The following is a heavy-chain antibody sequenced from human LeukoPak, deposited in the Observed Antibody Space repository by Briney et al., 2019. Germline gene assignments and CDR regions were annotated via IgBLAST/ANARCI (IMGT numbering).Heavy chain of an antibody. V-gene: IGHV1-18*01. J-gene: IGHJ5*02. CDR3: ARQIVVVPKNWFDP. Sequence: ASVKVSCKASGYTFASYAITWVRQAPGQGLEWMGWISGYNGNTNYAQKFQGRVTMTTDTSTSTAYMELRSLRSDDTAVYYCARQIVVVPKNWFDPWGQGTLVTVSS. D-gene: IGHD2-2*01. CDR2: ISGYNGNT. CDR1: GYTFASYA.